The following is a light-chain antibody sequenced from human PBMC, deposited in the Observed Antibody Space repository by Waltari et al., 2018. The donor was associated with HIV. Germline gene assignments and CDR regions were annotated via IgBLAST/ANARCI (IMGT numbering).Light chain of an antibody. V-gene: IGLV3-1*01. CDR3: QAWDSSTAV. Sequence: SYELTQPPSVSVSPGQTASITRSAHQFGYHYACWYQQIPGQSPVLVIYQDNKRPSGIPERFSGSNSGNTATLTISGTQAMDEADYYCQAWDSSTAVFGGGTKLTVL. CDR1: QFGYHY. J-gene: IGLJ2*01. CDR2: QDN.